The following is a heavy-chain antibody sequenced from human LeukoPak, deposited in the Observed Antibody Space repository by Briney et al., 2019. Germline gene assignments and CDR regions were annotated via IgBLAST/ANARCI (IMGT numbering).Heavy chain of an antibody. V-gene: IGHV4-34*01. Sequence: PSETLSLTCAVYGGSFSGYYWSWIRQPPGKGLEWIGEINHSGSTNYNPSLKSRVTISGDTSKNEFSLKLSSVTAADTAVYYCARDRDCSGGSCYSVNYFDSWGQGTLVTVSS. J-gene: IGHJ4*02. D-gene: IGHD2-15*01. CDR1: GGSFSGYY. CDR2: INHSGST. CDR3: ARDRDCSGGSCYSVNYFDS.